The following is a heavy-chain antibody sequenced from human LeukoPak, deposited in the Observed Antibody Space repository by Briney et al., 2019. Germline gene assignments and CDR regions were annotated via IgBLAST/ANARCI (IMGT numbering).Heavy chain of an antibody. V-gene: IGHV3-74*01. CDR3: ARDGSSWSNWLDP. CDR1: GFTFSSYW. J-gene: IGHJ5*02. D-gene: IGHD6-13*01. Sequence: GGSLRLSCAASGFTFSSYWMHWVRQAPGKGLVWVSRINSDGSTTSYADSVKGRFTISRDNAKNTLYLQMNSLRAEDTAVYYCARDGSSWSNWLDPWGQGTLVTVSS. CDR2: INSDGSTT.